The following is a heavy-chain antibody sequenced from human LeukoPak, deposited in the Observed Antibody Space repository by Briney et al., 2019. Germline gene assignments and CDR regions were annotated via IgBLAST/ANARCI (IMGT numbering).Heavy chain of an antibody. CDR2: ISGSGGST. D-gene: IGHD6-19*01. V-gene: IGHV3-23*01. CDR3: ATAAEQWLVLSLGY. CDR1: GFTFSSYG. Sequence: GGSLRLSCAASGFTFSSYGMSWVRQAPGKGLEWVSAISGSGGSTYYADSVKGRFTISRDNSKNTLYLQMNSLRAEDTAVYYCATAAEQWLVLSLGYWGQGTLVTVSS. J-gene: IGHJ4*02.